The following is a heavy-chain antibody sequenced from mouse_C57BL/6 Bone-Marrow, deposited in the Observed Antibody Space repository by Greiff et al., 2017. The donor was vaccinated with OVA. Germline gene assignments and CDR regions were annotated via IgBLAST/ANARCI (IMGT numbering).Heavy chain of an antibody. V-gene: IGHV1-26*01. J-gene: IGHJ3*01. Sequence: VQLQQSGPELVKPGASVKISCKASGYTFTDYYMNWVKQSHGKSLEWIGDINPNNGGTSYNQKFKGKATLTVDKSSSTAYMELRSLTSEDSAVYYCARRDYDPGWFAYWGQGTLVTVSA. CDR2: INPNNGGT. D-gene: IGHD2-4*01. CDR3: ARRDYDPGWFAY. CDR1: GYTFTDYY.